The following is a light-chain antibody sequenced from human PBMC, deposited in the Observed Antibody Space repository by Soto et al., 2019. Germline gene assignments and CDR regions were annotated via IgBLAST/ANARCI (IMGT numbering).Light chain of an antibody. CDR1: TSNIGARYD. CDR3: QSYDSSLSGYV. CDR2: GNN. Sequence: QSVLTQPPSVSGAPGQRVTISCTGSTSNIGARYDVHWYQQLPGRPPKLFIYGNNNRPSGVPDRFSGSKSDTSASLAITGLQAEDEADYSCQSYDSSLSGYVFGTGTKLTVL. V-gene: IGLV1-40*01. J-gene: IGLJ1*01.